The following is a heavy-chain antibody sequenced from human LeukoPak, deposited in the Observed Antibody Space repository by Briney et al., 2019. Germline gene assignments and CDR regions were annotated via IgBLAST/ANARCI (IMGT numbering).Heavy chain of an antibody. V-gene: IGHV1-69*04. CDR1: GGTFSSYA. D-gene: IGHD4-23*01. CDR3: ARELYYGGNSDWFDP. CDR2: IIPILGIA. J-gene: IGHJ5*02. Sequence: GASVKVSCKASGGTFSSYAISWVRQAPGQGLEWMGRIIPILGIANYAQKFQGRVTITADKSTSTAYMELSSLRSEDTAVYYCARELYYGGNSDWFDPWGQGTLVTVSS.